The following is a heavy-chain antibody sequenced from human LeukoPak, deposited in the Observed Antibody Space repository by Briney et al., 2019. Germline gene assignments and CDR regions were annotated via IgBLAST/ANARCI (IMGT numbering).Heavy chain of an antibody. CDR3: ARDPPSTVLNWFDP. CDR1: GFTFISYT. Sequence: GGSLRLSCAASGFTFISYTMNWVRQAPGKGLEWVSSISGSSNYIHYADSVKGRFTISRDNDKNSLYLQMNSLRAEDTAIYYCARDPPSTVLNWFDPWGQGTLVTVSS. J-gene: IGHJ5*02. CDR2: ISGSSNYI. V-gene: IGHV3-21*01. D-gene: IGHD4-17*01.